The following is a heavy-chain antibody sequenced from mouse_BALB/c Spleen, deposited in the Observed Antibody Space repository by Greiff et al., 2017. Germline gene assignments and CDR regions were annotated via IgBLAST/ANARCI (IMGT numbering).Heavy chain of an antibody. V-gene: IGHV1-20*02. J-gene: IGHJ2*01. CDR1: GYSFTGYF. CDR3: ARSGDGNYFDY. D-gene: IGHD2-1*01. Sequence: VQLQQSGPELVKPGASVKISCKASGYSFTGYFMSWVMQSHGKSLEWIGRINPYNGDTFYNQKFKGKATLTVDKSSSTAHMELRSLASEDSAVYYCARSGDGNYFDYWGQGTTLTVSS. CDR2: INPYNGDT.